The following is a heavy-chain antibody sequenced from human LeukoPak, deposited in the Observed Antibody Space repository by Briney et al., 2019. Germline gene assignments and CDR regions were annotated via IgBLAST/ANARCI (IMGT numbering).Heavy chain of an antibody. D-gene: IGHD3-22*01. V-gene: IGHV3-48*02. CDR1: GFTFSSYS. J-gene: IGHJ4*02. Sequence: GGSLRLSCAASGFTFSSYSMNWVRQAPGKGLEGVSYISSSSSTIYYADSVKGRFTISRDNAKNSLYLQMNSLRDEDTAVYYCARGSLYRSNYYDSSGRLPGYWGQGTLVTVSS. CDR2: ISSSSSTI. CDR3: ARGSLYRSNYYDSSGRLPGY.